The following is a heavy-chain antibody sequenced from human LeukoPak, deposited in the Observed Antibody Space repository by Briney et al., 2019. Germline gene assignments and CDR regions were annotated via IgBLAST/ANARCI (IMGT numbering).Heavy chain of an antibody. V-gene: IGHV4-30-4*08. Sequence: PSESLSLTCTVSGGSISSGDYSWSWLRQPPGKGLEWIGYIYYSGSTYYNPSPKSRVTISVDTSKNQFSRKLSSVTAADTAVYYCARGGSSWYGRGPQASQLDYWGQGTLVTVSS. D-gene: IGHD6-13*01. CDR2: IYYSGST. CDR1: GGSISSGDYS. CDR3: ARGGSSWYGRGPQASQLDY. J-gene: IGHJ4*02.